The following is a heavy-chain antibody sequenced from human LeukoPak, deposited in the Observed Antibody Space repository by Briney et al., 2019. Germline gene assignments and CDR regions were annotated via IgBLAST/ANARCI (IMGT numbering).Heavy chain of an antibody. CDR2: ISGSGGST. CDR3: ARDLGAATRPRYYYYGMDV. CDR1: GFTFSSYA. J-gene: IGHJ6*02. V-gene: IGHV3-23*01. D-gene: IGHD2-15*01. Sequence: PGGSLRLSCAASGFTFSSYAMSWVRQAPGKGLEWVSAISGSGGSTYYADSVKGRFTISRDNAKNSLYLQMNSLRVEDTAVYYCARDLGAATRPRYYYYGMDVWGQGTTVTVSS.